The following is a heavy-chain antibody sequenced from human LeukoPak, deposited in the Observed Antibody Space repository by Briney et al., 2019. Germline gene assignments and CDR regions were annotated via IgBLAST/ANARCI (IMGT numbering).Heavy chain of an antibody. J-gene: IGHJ3*02. Sequence: SETLSLTCSVSGGSMDGYYWSWIRQSPGKGLEWIGYLYYTGSTNYNPSLRSRVIMSVDTSKNQFSLKLSSVTAADTAVYYCARRGYSGYDDDAFDIWGQGTMVTVSS. CDR3: ARRGYSGYDDDAFDI. D-gene: IGHD5-12*01. CDR2: LYYTGST. CDR1: GGSMDGYY. V-gene: IGHV4-59*08.